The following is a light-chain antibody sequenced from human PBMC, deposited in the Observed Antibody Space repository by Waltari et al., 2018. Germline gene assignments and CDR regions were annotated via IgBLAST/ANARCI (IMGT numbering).Light chain of an antibody. CDR2: EVN. V-gene: IGLV2-23*02. Sequence: SALTQPASVSGSPGPSITISCTGTSSDVGTYNFVSWYQQHPDKAPKLMIYEVNKRPSGVANRFAGSNAGNTASLTISGLQAEDEADYYCCSDAGSTTVLFGGGTNLTVL. J-gene: IGLJ2*01. CDR3: CSDAGSTTVL. CDR1: SSDVGTYNF.